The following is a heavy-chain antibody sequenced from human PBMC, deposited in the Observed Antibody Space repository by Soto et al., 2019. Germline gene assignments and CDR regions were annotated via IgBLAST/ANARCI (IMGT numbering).Heavy chain of an antibody. J-gene: IGHJ4*02. CDR1: GYTFTSYY. D-gene: IGHD3-22*01. CDR2: INPSGGST. V-gene: IGHV1-46*01. Sequence: QVQLVQSGAEVKKPGASVKVSCKASGYTFTSYYMHWVRQAPGQGLEWMGIINPSGGSTSYAQKCRGRVTMTRDTSTSTVYMELSSLRSEDTAVYYCARARGSYYDSSGYYFFDYWGQGTLVTVSS. CDR3: ARARGSYYDSSGYYFFDY.